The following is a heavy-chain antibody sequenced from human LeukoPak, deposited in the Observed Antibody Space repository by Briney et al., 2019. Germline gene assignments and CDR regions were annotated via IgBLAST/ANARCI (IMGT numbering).Heavy chain of an antibody. V-gene: IGHV3-7*03. D-gene: IGHD2/OR15-2a*01. CDR3: ACTNTFDV. Sequence: GGSLRLSCAASGFMFSNYWMNWVRQAPGKGLEWVANIYQDGSKKNYVDTVKGGFTISRDNAIGSLYLQMNNLRAEDTAVYYCACTNTFDVWGKGATVTVFS. J-gene: IGHJ6*04. CDR2: IYQDGSKK. CDR1: GFMFSNYW.